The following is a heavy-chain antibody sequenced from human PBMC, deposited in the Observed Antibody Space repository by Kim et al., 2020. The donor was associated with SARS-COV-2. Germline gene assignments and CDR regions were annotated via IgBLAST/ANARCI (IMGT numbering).Heavy chain of an antibody. J-gene: IGHJ5*02. D-gene: IGHD3-3*01. V-gene: IGHV4-30-4*02. CDR3: ARTKRITIFGVFKWFDP. CDR2: IYYSGST. Sequence: SETLSLTCTVSGGSISSGDYYWSWIRQPPGKGLEWIGYIYYSGSTYYNPSLKSRVTISVDTSKNQFSLKLSSVTAADTAVDYCARTKRITIFGVFKWFDPWGQGTLVTVSS. CDR1: GGSISSGDYY.